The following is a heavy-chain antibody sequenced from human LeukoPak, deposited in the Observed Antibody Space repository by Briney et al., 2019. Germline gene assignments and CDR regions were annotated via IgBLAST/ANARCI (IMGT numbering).Heavy chain of an antibody. Sequence: GGSLGLSCAASGFTFSSYGMHWIRQAPGKGLEWVAVLWYDGSNKYYADSVKGRFTISRDNSKNTLYLQMNSLRAEDTAVYYCARDPYYYGSVLDYGMDVWGQGTTVTVSS. CDR2: LWYDGSNK. J-gene: IGHJ6*02. CDR1: GFTFSSYG. V-gene: IGHV3-33*01. D-gene: IGHD3-10*01. CDR3: ARDPYYYGSVLDYGMDV.